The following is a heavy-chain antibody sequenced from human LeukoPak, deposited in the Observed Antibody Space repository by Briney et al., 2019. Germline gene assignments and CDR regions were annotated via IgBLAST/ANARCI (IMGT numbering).Heavy chain of an antibody. CDR1: GFTFSSYG. CDR3: ARAVTWIDP. Sequence: PGGSLRLSCAASGFTFSSYGMHWVRQAPGKGLEWVAFIRYVGGETFYADSVKGRFTISRDNSKNTLYLQMNSLRAEDTAVYYCARAVTWIDPWGQGTLVIVYS. CDR2: IRYVGGET. J-gene: IGHJ5*02. V-gene: IGHV3-30*02.